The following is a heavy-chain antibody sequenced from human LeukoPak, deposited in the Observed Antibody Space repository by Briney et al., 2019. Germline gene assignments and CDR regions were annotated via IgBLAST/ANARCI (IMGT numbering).Heavy chain of an antibody. J-gene: IGHJ4*02. CDR3: ARHVKSMVRGPFDY. V-gene: IGHV4-59*08. CDR2: IYYSGST. Sequence: SETLSLTCTVSGGSISSYYWSWIRQPPGKGLEWIGYIYYSGSTNYNPSLKSRVTISVDTPKNQFSLKLSSVTAADTAVYYCARHVKSMVRGPFDYWGQGTLVTVSS. D-gene: IGHD3-10*01. CDR1: GGSISSYY.